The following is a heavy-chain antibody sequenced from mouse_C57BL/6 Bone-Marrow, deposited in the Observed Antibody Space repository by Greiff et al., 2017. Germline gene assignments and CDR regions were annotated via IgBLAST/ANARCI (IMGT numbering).Heavy chain of an antibody. CDR1: GYAFSSSW. V-gene: IGHV1-82*01. J-gene: IGHJ2*01. CDR2: IYPGDGDT. D-gene: IGHD1-1*01. Sequence: VQLQQSGPELVKPGASVKISCKASGYAFSSSWMNWVKQRPGKGLEWIGRIYPGDGDTNYNGKFKGKATLTADKSSSTAYMQLSSLTSEDSALYFCARSYYGSSYDYYFDYWGQGTTRTVSS. CDR3: ARSYYGSSYDYYFDY.